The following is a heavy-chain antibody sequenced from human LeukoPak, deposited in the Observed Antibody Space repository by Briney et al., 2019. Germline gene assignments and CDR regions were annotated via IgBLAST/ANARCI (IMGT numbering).Heavy chain of an antibody. CDR3: ARDAFDTAQFDY. Sequence: PGGSLRLSCAASGFTFSSYAMSWVRQAPGKGLEWVSANSGSGGSTYYADSLKGRFTISRDNAKNSLYLQMNSLRAEDTAVYYCARDAFDTAQFDYWGQGTLVTVSS. V-gene: IGHV3-23*01. CDR2: NSGSGGST. J-gene: IGHJ4*02. D-gene: IGHD5-18*01. CDR1: GFTFSSYA.